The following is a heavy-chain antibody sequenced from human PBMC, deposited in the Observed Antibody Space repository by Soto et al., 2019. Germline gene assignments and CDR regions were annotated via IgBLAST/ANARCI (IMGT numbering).Heavy chain of an antibody. Sequence: SETLSLTCTVSGGSISSYYWSWIRQPPGKGLEWNRYIYYSGSTNYNPSLKSRVTISVDTSKNQFSLNLSFVTAADTAVYYCARAGIGRFLEWLPYYYYYGMDVWGQGTTVTVSS. D-gene: IGHD3-3*01. CDR3: ARAGIGRFLEWLPYYYYYGMDV. V-gene: IGHV4-59*01. J-gene: IGHJ6*02. CDR1: GGSISSYY. CDR2: IYYSGST.